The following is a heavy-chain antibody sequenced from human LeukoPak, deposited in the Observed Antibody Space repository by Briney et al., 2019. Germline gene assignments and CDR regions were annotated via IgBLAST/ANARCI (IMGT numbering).Heavy chain of an antibody. V-gene: IGHV3-11*06. Sequence: PARSLRPSCADSVFSFTNVAMSCVRHAQGKGLEWVSYISSSSTYTNYADSVKGRFTISRDNANNSLYLQMNSLRAEDTAVYHCARGSGDFDYWGQGTLVTVSS. J-gene: IGHJ4*02. CDR2: ISSSSTYT. CDR1: VFSFTNVA. D-gene: IGHD2-15*01. CDR3: ARGSGDFDY.